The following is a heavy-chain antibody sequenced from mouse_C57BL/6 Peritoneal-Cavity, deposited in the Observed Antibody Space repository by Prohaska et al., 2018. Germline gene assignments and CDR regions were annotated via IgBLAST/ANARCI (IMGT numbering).Heavy chain of an antibody. CDR3: AREGSNYGFAY. D-gene: IGHD2-5*01. J-gene: IGHJ3*01. CDR2: IDPSDRKT. V-gene: IGHV1-52*01. Sequence: QVQLQQPGAELVRPGSSVKLSCKTSDYTFTSYWMHWVKPMPTQGREWIGNIDPSDRKTHDNQKFKDKATLTVDKSSSTGYMQLSSLTFEDSAVYYCAREGSNYGFAYWGQGTLVTVSA. CDR1: DYTFTSYW.